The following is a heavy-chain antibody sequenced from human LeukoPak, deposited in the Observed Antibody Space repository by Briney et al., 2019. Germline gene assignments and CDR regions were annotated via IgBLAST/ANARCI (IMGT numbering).Heavy chain of an antibody. CDR2: ISGDGIST. J-gene: IGHJ1*01. Sequence: GGSLRLSCAASGFSFDDYAMHWVRQAPGKGPEWVSIISGDGISTAYAESVQGRFTVSRDNRKNVLYLQMNSLTTEDIAFYYCAKDIGALIVSSECLHHWGQGTLVTVSS. D-gene: IGHD3-10*01. CDR1: GFSFDDYA. CDR3: AKDIGALIVSSECLHH. V-gene: IGHV3-43*02.